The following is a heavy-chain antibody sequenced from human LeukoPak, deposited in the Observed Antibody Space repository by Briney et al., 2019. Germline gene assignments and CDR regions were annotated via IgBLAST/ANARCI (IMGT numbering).Heavy chain of an antibody. CDR1: GYTFTGYC. D-gene: IGHD3-22*01. V-gene: IGHV1-2*02. CDR3: ARGGWIDSSGYYYSFDF. Sequence: GASVKVSCKASGYTFTGYCMHWVRQAPGQGLQWMGWINPNSGGTNYAQKFQGRVTMTRDTSISTAYMELSSLRSDDTAVYYCARGGWIDSSGYYYSFDFWGQETLVTVSS. J-gene: IGHJ4*02. CDR2: INPNSGGT.